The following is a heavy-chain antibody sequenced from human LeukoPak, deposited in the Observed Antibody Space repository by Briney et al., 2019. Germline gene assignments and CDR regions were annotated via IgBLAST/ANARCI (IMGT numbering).Heavy chain of an antibody. D-gene: IGHD6-6*01. V-gene: IGHV3-66*02. J-gene: IGHJ4*02. CDR1: GFTVISNY. CDR2: IYSGGST. Sequence: GGSLRLSCAASGFTVISNYMSGVRQAPGEGLEWVSVIYSGGSTYYADSVKGRFTISRDNSKNTLYLQMNSLRAEDTAVYYCARAEQLLLGYWGQGTLVTVSS. CDR3: ARAEQLLLGY.